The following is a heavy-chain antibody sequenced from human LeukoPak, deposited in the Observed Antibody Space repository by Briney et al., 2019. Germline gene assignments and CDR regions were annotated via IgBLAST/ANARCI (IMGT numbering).Heavy chain of an antibody. V-gene: IGHV3-74*01. CDR1: GFTLSSYS. CDR2: IKYDGSAT. J-gene: IGHJ4*02. D-gene: IGHD3-3*01. Sequence: PGGSLRLSCAASGFTLSSYSMNWIRQVPGKGLVWVSHIKYDGSATNYADSVKGRFTISRDNAKNTLYLQMNSLRAEDTAVYYCVSGSLQSGYNFDYWGQGALVTVSS. CDR3: VSGSLQSGYNFDY.